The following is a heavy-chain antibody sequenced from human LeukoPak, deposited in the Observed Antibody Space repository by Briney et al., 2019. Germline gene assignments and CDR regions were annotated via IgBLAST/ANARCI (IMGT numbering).Heavy chain of an antibody. Sequence: ASVKDSCKASGGTFSSYAISWVRQAPGQGLEWMGGIIPIFGTANYAQKFQGRVTITADESTSTAYMELSSLRSEDTAVYYCARQRYFDWLLYSPLDYWGQGTLVTVSS. CDR1: GGTFSSYA. CDR2: IIPIFGTA. D-gene: IGHD3-9*01. J-gene: IGHJ4*02. V-gene: IGHV1-69*13. CDR3: ARQRYFDWLLYSPLDY.